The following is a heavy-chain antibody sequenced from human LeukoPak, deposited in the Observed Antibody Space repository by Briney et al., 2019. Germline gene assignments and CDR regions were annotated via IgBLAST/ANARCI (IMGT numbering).Heavy chain of an antibody. J-gene: IGHJ5*01. CDR2: IKGKPDGGTT. CDR3: TTEGDRFDF. V-gene: IGHV3-15*01. Sequence: GGSLRLSCATSGFTFSNAWMSWVRQAPGKGLEWVGRIKGKPDGGTTDYAAPVKGRFTISRDDSKNTLYLQMYSLKTEDTAVYYCTTEGDRFDFWGQGTLVTVSS. CDR1: GFTFSNAW. D-gene: IGHD3-16*01.